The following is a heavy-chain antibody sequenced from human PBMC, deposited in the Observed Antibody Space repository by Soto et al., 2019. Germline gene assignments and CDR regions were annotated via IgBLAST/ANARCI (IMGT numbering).Heavy chain of an antibody. CDR1: GFTFSSYA. Sequence: GGSLRLSCAASGFTFSSYAMHWVRQAPGKGLEWVAVISYDGSNKYYADSVKGRFTISRDNSKNTLYLQMNSLRAEDTAVYYCARDLNGYCSSTSCYIGHFDYWGQGTLVTVSS. D-gene: IGHD2-2*02. CDR3: ARDLNGYCSSTSCYIGHFDY. J-gene: IGHJ4*02. V-gene: IGHV3-30-3*01. CDR2: ISYDGSNK.